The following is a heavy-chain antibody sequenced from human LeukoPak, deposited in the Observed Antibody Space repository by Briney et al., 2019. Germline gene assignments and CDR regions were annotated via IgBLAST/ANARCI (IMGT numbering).Heavy chain of an antibody. V-gene: IGHV3-48*04. CDR1: GFTFSSYS. CDR3: ARGNYGDYTP. Sequence: PGGSPRLSCAASGFTFSSYSMNWVRQAPGKGLEWVSYISSSRSTIYYADSVKGRFTISRDNAKNSLYLQMNSLRAEDTAVYYCARGNYGDYTPWGQGTLVTVSS. J-gene: IGHJ5*02. CDR2: ISSSRSTI. D-gene: IGHD4-17*01.